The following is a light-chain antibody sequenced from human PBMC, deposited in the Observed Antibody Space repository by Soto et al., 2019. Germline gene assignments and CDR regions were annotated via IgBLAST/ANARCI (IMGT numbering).Light chain of an antibody. V-gene: IGKV3-20*01. CDR2: ETS. CDR1: QSVSSSY. J-gene: IGKJ1*01. CDR3: QQYGSSPPT. Sequence: VLTRAPGSLSLSTGERATLSCMASQSVSSSYVAWYQQKPGQAPRLLIYETSIRAIVLPDRFSGSGSGTDFTLTISRLEPEDFAVYHCQQYGSSPPTFGQGSKVEIK.